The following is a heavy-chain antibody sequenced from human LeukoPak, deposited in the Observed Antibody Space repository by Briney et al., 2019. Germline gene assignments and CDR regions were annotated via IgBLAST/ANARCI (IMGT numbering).Heavy chain of an antibody. D-gene: IGHD3-22*01. CDR3: ARDSSGSYYYYGMDV. V-gene: IGHV3-48*04. CDR2: ISSSGSTI. CDR1: GFTFSSYW. J-gene: IGHJ6*02. Sequence: QPGGSLRLSCAASGFTFSSYWMSWVRQAPGKGLEWVSYISSSGSTIYYADSVKGRFTISRDNAKNSLYLQMNSLRAEDTAVYYCARDSSGSYYYYGMDVWGQGTTVTVSS.